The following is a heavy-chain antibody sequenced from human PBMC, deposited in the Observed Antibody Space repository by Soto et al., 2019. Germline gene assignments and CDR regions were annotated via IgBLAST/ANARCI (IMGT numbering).Heavy chain of an antibody. V-gene: IGHV3-23*01. CDR2: ISYSGGNT. Sequence: EVQLLESGGGLVQPGGSLRLSCAASGFTFSTYALSWVRQAPGKGLEWVSAISYSGGNTNNADSVKGRFTISRDNSKNTLYLQMNSLRAEDTAIYYCAKDRAPMDVWGRGTTVTVSS. CDR1: GFTFSTYA. J-gene: IGHJ6*03. CDR3: AKDRAPMDV.